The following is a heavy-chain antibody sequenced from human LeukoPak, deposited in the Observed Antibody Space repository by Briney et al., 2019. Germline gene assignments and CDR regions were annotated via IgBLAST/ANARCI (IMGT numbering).Heavy chain of an antibody. CDR1: GGTFSSYA. J-gene: IGHJ4*02. D-gene: IGHD5-24*01. V-gene: IGHV1-69*05. Sequence: GSSVKVSCKASGGTFSSYAISWVRQAPGQGLEWMGRIIPIFGTANYAQKFQGRVTITTDESTSTAYMELSSLRSEDTAVYYCARDSIRDGTNSGFDYWGQGTLVTSPQ. CDR2: IIPIFGTA. CDR3: ARDSIRDGTNSGFDY.